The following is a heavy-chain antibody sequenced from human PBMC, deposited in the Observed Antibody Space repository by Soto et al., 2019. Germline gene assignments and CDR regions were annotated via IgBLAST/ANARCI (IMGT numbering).Heavy chain of an antibody. CDR2: IRRKANSYTT. D-gene: IGHD6-19*01. CDR3: AMLGGWSGGSSGMDV. Sequence: EVQLVESGGGLVQPGGSLRLSCAXSGXXFSDYHMDXVRQAPGKGLEWVGRIRRKANSYTTEYAASVKGRFTISRDDSKNSLYLQMNSLKSEDTAVYYCAMLGGWSGGSSGMDVWGQGTTVTVSS. J-gene: IGHJ6*02. CDR1: GXXFSDYH. V-gene: IGHV3-72*01.